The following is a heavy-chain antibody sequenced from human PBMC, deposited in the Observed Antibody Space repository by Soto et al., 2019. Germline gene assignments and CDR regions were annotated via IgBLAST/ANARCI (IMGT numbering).Heavy chain of an antibody. D-gene: IGHD5-12*01. CDR2: IVVGSGNT. Sequence: ASVKVCCKASGYTFTRSAMQWVRQARGQRLEWIGWIVVGSGNTNYAQKFQERVTITRDMSTSTAYMELSSLRSEDTAVYYFAANSVYSGYDFPFDYWGQGTLVTVSS. CDR3: AANSVYSGYDFPFDY. V-gene: IGHV1-58*02. J-gene: IGHJ4*02. CDR1: GYTFTRSA.